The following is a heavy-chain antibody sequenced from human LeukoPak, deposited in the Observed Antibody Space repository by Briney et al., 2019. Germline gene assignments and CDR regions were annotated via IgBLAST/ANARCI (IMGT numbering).Heavy chain of an antibody. J-gene: IGHJ4*02. D-gene: IGHD3-3*01. CDR1: GYTFTGYY. CDR3: ARPRYYDFWSALGD. Sequence: ASVKVSCKASGYTFTGYYMHWVRQAPGQGLGWMGWINPNSGGTNYAQKFQGRVTMTRDTSICTAYMELSRLRSDDTAVYYCARPRYYDFWSALGDWGQGTLVTVSS. V-gene: IGHV1-2*02. CDR2: INPNSGGT.